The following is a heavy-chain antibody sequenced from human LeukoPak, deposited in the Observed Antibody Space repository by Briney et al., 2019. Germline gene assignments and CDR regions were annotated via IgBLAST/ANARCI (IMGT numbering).Heavy chain of an antibody. J-gene: IGHJ4*02. Sequence: PGESLKISCKGSGYSFTSYWIGWARQMPGKGLEWMGIIYPGDSDTRYSPSFQGQVTISADKSISTAYLQWSSLKVSDTAMYYCASSLGIYDSSGYRVFDYWGQGTLVTVSS. D-gene: IGHD3-22*01. CDR2: IYPGDSDT. V-gene: IGHV5-51*03. CDR3: ASSLGIYDSSGYRVFDY. CDR1: GYSFTSYW.